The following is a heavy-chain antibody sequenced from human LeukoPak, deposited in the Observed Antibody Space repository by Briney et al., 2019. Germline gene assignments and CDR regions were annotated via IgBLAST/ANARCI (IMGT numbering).Heavy chain of an antibody. CDR2: IYYSGST. V-gene: IGHV4-59*01. Sequence: SETLSLTCTVSGGSISSYYWSWIRQPPGKGLEWIGYIYYSGSTNYNPSLKSRVTISVDTSKNQFSLKLSSVTAADTAVYYCARGYGYGNFDYWGQGTLVTVSS. CDR1: GGSISSYY. J-gene: IGHJ4*02. CDR3: ARGYGYGNFDY. D-gene: IGHD5-18*01.